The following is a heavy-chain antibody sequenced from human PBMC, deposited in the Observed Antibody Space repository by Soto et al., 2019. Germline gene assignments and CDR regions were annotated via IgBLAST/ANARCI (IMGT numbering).Heavy chain of an antibody. CDR3: TTDGPRPRLGYSSSWYYFDY. J-gene: IGHJ4*02. Sequence: GGSLRLSCAASGFTFSNAWMSWVRQAPGKGLEWVGRIKSKTDGGTTDYAAPVKGRFTISRDDSKNTLYLQMNSLKTEDTAVYYCTTDGPRPRLGYSSSWYYFDYWGQGTLVTVSS. D-gene: IGHD6-13*01. V-gene: IGHV3-15*01. CDR2: IKSKTDGGTT. CDR1: GFTFSNAW.